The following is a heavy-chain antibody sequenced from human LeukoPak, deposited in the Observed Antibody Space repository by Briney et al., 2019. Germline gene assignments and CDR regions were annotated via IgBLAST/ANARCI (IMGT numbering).Heavy chain of an antibody. D-gene: IGHD1-26*01. CDR3: ARRPIVGSTGFYFDP. V-gene: IGHV4-4*07. Sequence: SETLSLTCTVSGGSISSYYWSWIRQPAGKGLEWIGRIYTSGSTNYNPSLKSRVTMSVDTSKNQFSLKLASLTAADTAVYYCARRPIVGSTGFYFDPWGPGTLVTVSS. CDR1: GGSISSYY. J-gene: IGHJ5*02. CDR2: IYTSGST.